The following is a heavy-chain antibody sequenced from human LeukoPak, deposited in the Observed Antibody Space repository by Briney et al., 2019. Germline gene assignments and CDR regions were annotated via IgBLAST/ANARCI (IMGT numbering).Heavy chain of an antibody. V-gene: IGHV1-2*02. Sequence: ASVKVSCKASGYTFTGYYMHWVRQAPGQGLEWMGWINPNSGGTNYAQKFQGRVTMTRDTSISTAYMELSRLRSDDTAVYYCARDPTYYYDSSGYYVPDAFDIWGQGTMATVSS. CDR1: GYTFTGYY. J-gene: IGHJ3*02. CDR2: INPNSGGT. CDR3: ARDPTYYYDSSGYYVPDAFDI. D-gene: IGHD3-22*01.